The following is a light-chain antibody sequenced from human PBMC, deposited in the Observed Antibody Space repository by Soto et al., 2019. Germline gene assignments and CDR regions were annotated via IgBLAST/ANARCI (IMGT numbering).Light chain of an antibody. CDR2: DAS. V-gene: IGKV3-11*02. CDR3: QQRSNWPLT. CDR1: QNIDTY. J-gene: IGKJ4*01. Sequence: EIVLTQSPATLSLSPGERVTLSCRASQNIDTYLAWHQQKPGQAPSLLIYDASSRATGITARFSGSGSGRDFTLTITSLEPEDSAVYYCQQRSNWPLTFGGGTKVEIK.